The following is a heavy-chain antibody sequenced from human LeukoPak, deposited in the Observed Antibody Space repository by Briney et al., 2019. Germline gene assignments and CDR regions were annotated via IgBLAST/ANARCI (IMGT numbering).Heavy chain of an antibody. Sequence: GASVKVSCKASGGTFSSYAISWVRQTPGQGLEWMGGIIPIFGTANYAQKFQGRVTITTDESTSTAYMELSSLRSEDTAVYYCARVEWIRDDFWSGYYSQSNYYYYYMDVWGKGTTVTVSS. CDR2: IIPIFGTA. CDR1: GGTFSSYA. V-gene: IGHV1-69*05. J-gene: IGHJ6*03. D-gene: IGHD3-3*01. CDR3: ARVEWIRDDFWSGYYSQSNYYYYYMDV.